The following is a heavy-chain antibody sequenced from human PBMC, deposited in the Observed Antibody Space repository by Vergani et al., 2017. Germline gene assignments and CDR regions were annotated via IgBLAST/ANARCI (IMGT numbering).Heavy chain of an antibody. D-gene: IGHD4-17*01. CDR1: GFTFSSYW. Sequence: EVQLVESGGGLVQPRGSLRLSCAASGFTFSSYWMHWVRHTPEKGLVWVSRINTDGSWTTYADSVKGRFTISRDNAKNTLYLQMNSLRVEETAVYYCAKDGRENSDYGYFDYWGQGTLVTVSS. V-gene: IGHV3-74*01. J-gene: IGHJ4*02. CDR2: INTDGSWT. CDR3: AKDGRENSDYGYFDY.